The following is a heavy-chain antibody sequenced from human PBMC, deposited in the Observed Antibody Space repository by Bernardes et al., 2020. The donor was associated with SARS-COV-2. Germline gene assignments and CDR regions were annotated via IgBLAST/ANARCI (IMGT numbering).Heavy chain of an antibody. CDR2: TAGR. Sequence: TAGRYYAQKFQGRITMTRDTSITTAYMELPRLRSDDTAIYYCARAPNMYYGMDVWGQGTTLTV. V-gene: IGHV1-2*02. CDR3: ARAPNMYYGMDV. J-gene: IGHJ6*02.